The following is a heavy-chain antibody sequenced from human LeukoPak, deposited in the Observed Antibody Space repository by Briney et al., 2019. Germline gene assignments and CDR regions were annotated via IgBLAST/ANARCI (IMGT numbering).Heavy chain of an antibody. CDR1: GFTLSSYS. J-gene: IGHJ4*02. V-gene: IGHV3-21*01. Sequence: PGGSLRLSCAASGFTLSSYSMNWVRQAPGKGLEWVSSISSSSSYIYYADSVKGRFTISRDNAKDSLYLQMNSLRAEDTAVYYCARDNLKIGSVPGKIIDYWGQGTLVTVSS. D-gene: IGHD6-19*01. CDR3: ARDNLKIGSVPGKIIDY. CDR2: ISSSSSYI.